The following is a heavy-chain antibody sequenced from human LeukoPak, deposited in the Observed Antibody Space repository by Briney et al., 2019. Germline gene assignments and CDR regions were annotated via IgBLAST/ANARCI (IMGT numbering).Heavy chain of an antibody. CDR1: GGTFSSYA. J-gene: IGHJ4*02. Sequence: ASVKVSCKASGGTFSSYAISWVRQAPGQGLEWMGRIIPILGTANYAQKFQGRVTITTDESTSTAYMELSSLRSEDTAVYYCARDLGILTGQEAPWDYWGQGTLVTVSS. CDR2: IIPILGTA. V-gene: IGHV1-69*11. D-gene: IGHD3-9*01. CDR3: ARDLGILTGQEAPWDY.